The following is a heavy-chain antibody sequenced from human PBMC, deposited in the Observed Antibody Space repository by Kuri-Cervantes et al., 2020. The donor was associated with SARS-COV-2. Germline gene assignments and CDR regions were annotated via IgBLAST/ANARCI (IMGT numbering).Heavy chain of an antibody. D-gene: IGHD1-26*01. J-gene: IGHJ4*02. CDR3: ARAPSGSYYEYYFDY. Sequence: GGSLRLSCAASGFTVSSNYMSWVRQAPGKGLEWVSVIYSGGSTYYADSVKGRFTISRDNSKNTLYLQMNSLRAEDTAVYYCARAPSGSYYEYYFDYWGQGTLVTVSS. V-gene: IGHV3-53*01. CDR1: GFTVSSNY. CDR2: IYSGGST.